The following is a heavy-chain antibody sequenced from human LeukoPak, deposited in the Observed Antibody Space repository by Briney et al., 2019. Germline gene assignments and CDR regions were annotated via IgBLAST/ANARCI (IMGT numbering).Heavy chain of an antibody. Sequence: SVKVSCKASGVTFSSYAISWVRQAPGQGLEWMGRIIPILGIANYAQKFQGRVTITADKSTSTAYMELSSLRSEDTAVYYCARESYYDSSRFDYWGQGTLVTVSS. CDR1: GVTFSSYA. D-gene: IGHD3-22*01. CDR3: ARESYYDSSRFDY. J-gene: IGHJ4*02. CDR2: IIPILGIA. V-gene: IGHV1-69*04.